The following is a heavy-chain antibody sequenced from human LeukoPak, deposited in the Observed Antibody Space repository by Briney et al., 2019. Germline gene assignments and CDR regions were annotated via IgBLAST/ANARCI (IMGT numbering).Heavy chain of an antibody. CDR1: GGSISSSSYY. CDR2: IYYSGST. CDR3: ARAPFSVYYDY. D-gene: IGHD3-22*01. V-gene: IGHV4-39*07. J-gene: IGHJ4*02. Sequence: SETLSLTCTVSGGSISSSSYYWGWIRQPPGKGLEWIGSIYYSGSTYYNPSLKSRVTISVDTSKNQFSLKLSSVTAADTAVYYCARAPFSVYYDYWGQGTLVTVSS.